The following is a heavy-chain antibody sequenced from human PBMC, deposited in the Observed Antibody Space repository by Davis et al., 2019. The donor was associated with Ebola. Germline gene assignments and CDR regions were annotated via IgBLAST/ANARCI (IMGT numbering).Heavy chain of an antibody. V-gene: IGHV3-48*01. Sequence: PGGSLRLSCAASGFTFSSYSMNWVRQAPGKGLEWVSYISSSSSTIYYADSVKGRFTISRDNAKNSLYLQMNSLRAEDTALYYCAKDMGSSGWAVDYWGQGTLVTVSS. CDR2: ISSSSSTI. CDR3: AKDMGSSGWAVDY. D-gene: IGHD6-19*01. CDR1: GFTFSSYS. J-gene: IGHJ4*02.